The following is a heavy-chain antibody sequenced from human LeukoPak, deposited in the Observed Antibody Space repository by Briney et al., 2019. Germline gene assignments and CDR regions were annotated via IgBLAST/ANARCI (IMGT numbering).Heavy chain of an antibody. Sequence: ASVKVSCKASGYTFTSYDINWVRQATGQGLEWMGWMNPNSGNTGYAQKFQGRVIMTRNTSISTAYMELSSLRSEDTAVYYCARRIAREAFDYWGQGTLVTVSS. J-gene: IGHJ4*02. V-gene: IGHV1-8*01. CDR1: GYTFTSYD. CDR2: MNPNSGNT. D-gene: IGHD2-21*01. CDR3: ARRIAREAFDY.